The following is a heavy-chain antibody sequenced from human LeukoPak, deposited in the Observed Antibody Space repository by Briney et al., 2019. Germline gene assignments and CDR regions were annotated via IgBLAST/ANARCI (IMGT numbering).Heavy chain of an antibody. CDR3: ARRIAAAGTLDY. CDR1: GYNFNRHW. Sequence: GESLKISCKGSGYNFNRHWIAWVRQMPGKGLEWMGIIYPGDSDTKYSPSFQGQVTISADKSISTTYLQWSSLKASDTAMYYCARRIAAAGTLDYWGQGTLVTVSS. CDR2: IYPGDSDT. D-gene: IGHD6-13*01. J-gene: IGHJ4*02. V-gene: IGHV5-51*01.